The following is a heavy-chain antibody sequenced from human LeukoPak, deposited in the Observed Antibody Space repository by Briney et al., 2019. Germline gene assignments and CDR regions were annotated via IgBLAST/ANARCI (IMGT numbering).Heavy chain of an antibody. CDR2: ISSSSSYI. D-gene: IGHD5-18*01. V-gene: IGHV3-21*01. CDR1: GFTFSSYS. CDR3: ARAEKYSYGNSYYYGMDV. Sequence: GGSLRLSCAASGFTFSSYSMKRVRQAPGKGLEWVSSISSSSSYIYSADSVEGRFTISRDNAKNSLYLQMNSLRAEDTAVYYCARAEKYSYGNSYYYGMDVWGQGTTVTVSS. J-gene: IGHJ6*02.